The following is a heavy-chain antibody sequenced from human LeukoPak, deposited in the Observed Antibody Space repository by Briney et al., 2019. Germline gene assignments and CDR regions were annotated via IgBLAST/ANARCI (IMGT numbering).Heavy chain of an antibody. CDR2: IYYSGST. Sequence: SETLSLTCTVSGGSISSYYWSWIRQPPGKGLEWIGYIYYSGSTNYKPSLKSRVTISVDTSKNQFSLKLSSVTAADTAVYYCARGGVMVRGGGFDYWGQGTLVTVSS. V-gene: IGHV4-59*01. D-gene: IGHD3-10*01. CDR1: GGSISSYY. CDR3: ARGGVMVRGGGFDY. J-gene: IGHJ4*02.